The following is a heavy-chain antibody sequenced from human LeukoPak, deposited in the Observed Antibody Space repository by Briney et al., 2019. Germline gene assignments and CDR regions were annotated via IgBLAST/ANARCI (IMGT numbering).Heavy chain of an antibody. J-gene: IGHJ6*02. CDR1: GGSVSSGSYY. CDR3: VRDLVATIDHYYYGKDV. V-gene: IGHV4-61*01. Sequence: PSETLSLTCIVSGGSVSSGSYYWSWIRQPPGKGLEWIGYIYNSVRTNYNPSLKSRVTISVDTSKNQLSLKLSSVTAADTAVYFCVRDLVATIDHYYYGKDVWGQGTTVTVSS. CDR2: IYNSVRT. D-gene: IGHD5-12*01.